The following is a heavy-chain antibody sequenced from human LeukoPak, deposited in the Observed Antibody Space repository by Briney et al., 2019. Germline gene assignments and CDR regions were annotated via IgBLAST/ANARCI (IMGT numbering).Heavy chain of an antibody. D-gene: IGHD1-14*01. Sequence: SVKVSCKASGGTFSSYAISWVRQAPGQGLEWMGRIIPILGIANYAQKFQGRVTITADKSTSTAYMELSSLRSEDTAVYYCARDRKDDPPFTGWFDPWGQGTLVTVSS. CDR2: IIPILGIA. V-gene: IGHV1-69*04. CDR1: GGTFSSYA. CDR3: ARDRKDDPPFTGWFDP. J-gene: IGHJ5*02.